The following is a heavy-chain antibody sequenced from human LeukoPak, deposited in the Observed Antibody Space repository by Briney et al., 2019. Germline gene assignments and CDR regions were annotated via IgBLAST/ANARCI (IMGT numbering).Heavy chain of an antibody. Sequence: ASVKVSCKAFGYTFTNYGINWVRQAPGQGLEWVGWINTNTGNPTYPQGFTGRFVFSLDTSVSTAYLQISSLKAEDTAVYYCARASHYYHSSGSSFDPCGQGTLVTVSS. CDR3: ARASHYYHSSGSSFDP. V-gene: IGHV7-4-1*02. CDR2: INTNTGNP. CDR1: GYTFTNYG. J-gene: IGHJ5*02. D-gene: IGHD3-22*01.